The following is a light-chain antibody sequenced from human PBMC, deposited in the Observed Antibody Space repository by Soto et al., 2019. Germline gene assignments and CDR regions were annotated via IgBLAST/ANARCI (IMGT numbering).Light chain of an antibody. CDR1: QSISSY. CDR3: HQSYKTPWT. CDR2: AAS. Sequence: DIRMTQSPSSLSASVGDRVTITCRASQSISSYLNWYQQNPGKAPRLLIYAASTLQSGVPSRFSGSGSGTDFTLTISSLQPEDFATYYCHQSYKTPWTFGQGTKVDIK. V-gene: IGKV1-39*01. J-gene: IGKJ1*01.